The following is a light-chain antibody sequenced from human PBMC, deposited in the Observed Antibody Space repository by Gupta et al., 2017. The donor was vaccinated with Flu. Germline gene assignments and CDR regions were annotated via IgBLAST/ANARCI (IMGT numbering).Light chain of an antibody. CDR2: GTS. CDR1: QSVSGK. Sequence: EIVMTQSPATLSVSPRERATLSCRASQSVSGKLAWYQQRPGQAPRLLIYGTSTRATGIPARFSGSGSGTEFTLTISSLQSEDFAVYYCQQDNDWPRTFGQGTKVEIK. CDR3: QQDNDWPRT. J-gene: IGKJ1*01. V-gene: IGKV3-15*01.